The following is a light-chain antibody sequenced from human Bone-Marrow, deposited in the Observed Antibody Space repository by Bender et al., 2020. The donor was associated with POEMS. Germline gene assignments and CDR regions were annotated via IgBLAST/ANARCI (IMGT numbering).Light chain of an antibody. CDR2: RSN. CDR1: SSNIGSNP. CDR3: VAWDASLNGWV. V-gene: IGLV1-44*01. J-gene: IGLJ3*02. Sequence: QSVLTQPPSVSGTPGQRVAISCSGISSNIGSNPVYWFQQLPGTAPKLLIYRSNQRPSGVPDRFSGSKSGTSASLAITGLQSDDEAIYFCVAWDASLNGWVFGGGTKLTVL.